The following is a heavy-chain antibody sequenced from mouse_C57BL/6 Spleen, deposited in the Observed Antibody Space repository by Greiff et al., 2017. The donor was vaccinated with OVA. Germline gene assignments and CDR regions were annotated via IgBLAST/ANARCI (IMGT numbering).Heavy chain of an antibody. D-gene: IGHD2-1*01. V-gene: IGHV1-55*01. CDR2: IYPGSGST. CDR3: ARRDGNYFYWYFDV. CDR1: GYTFTSYW. J-gene: IGHJ1*03. Sequence: QVQLKQSGAELVKPGASVKMSCKASGYTFTSYWITWVKQRPGQGLEWIGDIYPGSGSTNYNEKFKSKATLTVDTSSSTAYMQLSSLTSEDSAVYYCARRDGNYFYWYFDVWGTGTTVTVSS.